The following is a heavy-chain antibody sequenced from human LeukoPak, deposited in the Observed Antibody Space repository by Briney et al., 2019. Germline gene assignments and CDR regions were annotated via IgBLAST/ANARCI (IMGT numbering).Heavy chain of an antibody. CDR3: ARGGIAASDYYYYYMDV. CDR2: MNPNSGNT. J-gene: IGHJ6*03. CDR1: GYTFTSYD. Sequence: ASVKVSCKASGYTFTSYDINWVRQATGQGLEWMGWMNPNSGNTGYAQKFQGRVTITRNTSISTAYMELSSLRSEDTAVYYCARGGIAASDYYYYYMDVWGKGTTVTVSS. V-gene: IGHV1-8*03. D-gene: IGHD6-13*01.